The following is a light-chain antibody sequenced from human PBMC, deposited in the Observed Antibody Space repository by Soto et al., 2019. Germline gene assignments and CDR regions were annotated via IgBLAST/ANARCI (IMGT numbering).Light chain of an antibody. CDR1: ASISNY. CDR3: QQSYITPWT. V-gene: IGKV1-39*01. Sequence: DIRMTQSPSSLSASMGDGVTITCRASASISNYLNWYQQTPGKAPNLLIYAASSLQSGVPSRFSGSGSGTDFTLTISNLQPEDFATYYCQQSYITPWTFGQGTKVDIK. J-gene: IGKJ1*01. CDR2: AAS.